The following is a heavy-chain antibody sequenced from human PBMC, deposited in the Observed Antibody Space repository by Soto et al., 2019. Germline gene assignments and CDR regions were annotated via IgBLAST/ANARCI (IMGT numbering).Heavy chain of an antibody. J-gene: IGHJ4*02. CDR1: GFTSSNSA. Sequence: VGSLRLSCAASGFTSSNSAMTWVRQALGKGPEWVSSIGRTNNTHYADSVKGRFAISRDNSQNTLYLQMNSLTAEDTAVYFCAKVDAYSYRTDHWGQGTLVTVSS. CDR2: IGRTNNT. D-gene: IGHD3-16*02. CDR3: AKVDAYSYRTDH. V-gene: IGHV3-23*01.